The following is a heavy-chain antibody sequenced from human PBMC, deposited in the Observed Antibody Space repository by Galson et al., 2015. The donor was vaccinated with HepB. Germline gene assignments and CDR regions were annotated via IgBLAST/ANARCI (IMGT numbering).Heavy chain of an antibody. V-gene: IGHV3-23*01. CDR3: ANPGPKQDYWSAYYEGPRFDY. CDR2: ISVSGDFT. D-gene: IGHD3-3*01. CDR1: GFPFSRYA. J-gene: IGHJ4*02. Sequence: SLRLSCAASGFPFSRYAMAWVRQAPGQGLEWVSGISVSGDFTYYGDSVKARFTISRDNSKNTVFPQMNSLRADDTAVYFCANPGPKQDYWSAYYEGPRFDYWGQGALVIVSS.